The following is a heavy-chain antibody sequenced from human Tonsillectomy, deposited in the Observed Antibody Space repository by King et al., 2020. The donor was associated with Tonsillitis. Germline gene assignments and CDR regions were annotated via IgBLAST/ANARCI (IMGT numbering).Heavy chain of an antibody. CDR1: GFSFSSYE. CDR2: ISSSGSTI. D-gene: IGHD3-3*01. J-gene: IGHJ4*02. V-gene: IGHV3-48*03. CDR3: ARGAPPATRIMMFGVVQYFVY. Sequence: VQLVEYGGGLVQPGGSLRLSCAASGFSFSSYEMYWVRQAPGKGLQWLSYISSSGSTIYYADSLKGRFTISRDNANNSLYLQMNSLRDDDTSVYYCARGAPPATRIMMFGVVQYFVYWGQGALVTVSS.